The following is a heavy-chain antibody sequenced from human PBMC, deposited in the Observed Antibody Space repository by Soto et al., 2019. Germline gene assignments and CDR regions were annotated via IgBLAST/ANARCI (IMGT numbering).Heavy chain of an antibody. CDR2: ISGSGGST. CDR1: GFTFSSYA. V-gene: IGHV3-23*01. CDR3: AKPRSGYYSSPGDY. Sequence: GGSLRLSCAASGFTFSSYAMIWVRQAPGKGLEWVSAISGSGGSTYYADSVKGRFTISRDNSKNTLYLQMNSLRAEDTAVYYCAKPRSGYYSSPGDYWGQGTLVTVSS. D-gene: IGHD3-3*01. J-gene: IGHJ4*02.